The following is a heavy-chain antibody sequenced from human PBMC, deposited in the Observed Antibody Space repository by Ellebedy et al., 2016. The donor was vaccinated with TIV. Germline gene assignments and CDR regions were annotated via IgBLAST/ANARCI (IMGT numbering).Heavy chain of an antibody. D-gene: IGHD5-18*01. Sequence: PGGSLRLSCAASGFTFSRYAMSWVRQAPGKGLEWVSGIFGSGGGISYADSVKGRLTISRDNSKSMVHLQMNSLRPEDTAVYYCAKDRTSGDGYWVFDQWGQGTLVTVSS. V-gene: IGHV3-23*01. CDR3: AKDRTSGDGYWVFDQ. J-gene: IGHJ4*02. CDR2: IFGSGGGI. CDR1: GFTFSRYA.